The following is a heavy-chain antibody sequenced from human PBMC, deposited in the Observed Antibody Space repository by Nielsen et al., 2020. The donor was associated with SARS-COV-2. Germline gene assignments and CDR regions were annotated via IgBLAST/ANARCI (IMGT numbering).Heavy chain of an antibody. D-gene: IGHD6-13*01. J-gene: IGHJ4*02. Sequence: GESLKISCAASGFTFSSYGMHWVRQAPGKGLEWVAVIWYDGSNKYYADSVKGRFTISRDNSKNTLYLQMNSLRAEDTAVYYCAKGGWYSSSWYYFDYWGQGTLVTVSS. CDR1: GFTFSSYG. CDR3: AKGGWYSSSWYYFDY. CDR2: IWYDGSNK. V-gene: IGHV3-33*06.